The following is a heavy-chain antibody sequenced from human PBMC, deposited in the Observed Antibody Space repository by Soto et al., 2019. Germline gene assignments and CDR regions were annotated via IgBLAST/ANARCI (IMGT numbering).Heavy chain of an antibody. CDR3: AAWAEGATEVH. J-gene: IGHJ4*02. CDR1: GFSFSVYG. CDR2: IWYDASKQ. V-gene: IGHV3-33*01. Sequence: GGSLRLSCETSGFSFSVYGMHWVRQAPGKGLEWVAVIWYDASKQFYAASVEGRFTISRDNSKAILYLQMNSLRAEDTAVYYCAAWAEGATEVHWGQGTMLTV. D-gene: IGHD2-15*01.